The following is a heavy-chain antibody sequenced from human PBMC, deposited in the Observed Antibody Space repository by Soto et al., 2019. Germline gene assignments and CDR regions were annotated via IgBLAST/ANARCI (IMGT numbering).Heavy chain of an antibody. CDR3: AAELGFGKLSVV. J-gene: IGHJ6*02. CDR2: IIPLFGTT. Sequence: QVQVVQSGVEVRRPGSSVKVSCKASGDTFKNCVISWVRQAPGQGLEWMGGIIPLFGTTDFAQRFEGRLTSTTAESTATAYMELSRLRSEDTATYYCAAELGFGKLSVVWGQGTRVIVSS. V-gene: IGHV1-69*01. D-gene: IGHD3-10*01. CDR1: GDTFKNCV.